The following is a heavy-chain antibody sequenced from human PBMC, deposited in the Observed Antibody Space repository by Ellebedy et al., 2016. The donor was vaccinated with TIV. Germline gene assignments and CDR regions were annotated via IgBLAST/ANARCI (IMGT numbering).Heavy chain of an antibody. J-gene: IGHJ3*02. CDR1: GYSISSDYY. CDR2: IYHSGST. D-gene: IGHD6-6*01. Sequence: SETLSLTXTVSGYSISSDYYWGWIRQPPGKGLEWIGTIYHSGSTFYNPSLKSRVTISVDTSKNQFSLKLSSVTAADTAVYYCARISSSPTKAFDIWGQGTMVTVSS. CDR3: ARISSSPTKAFDI. V-gene: IGHV4-38-2*02.